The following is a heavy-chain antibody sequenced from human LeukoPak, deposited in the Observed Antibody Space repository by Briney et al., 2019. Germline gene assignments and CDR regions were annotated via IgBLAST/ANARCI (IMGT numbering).Heavy chain of an antibody. J-gene: IGHJ5*02. CDR1: GGSISSYY. V-gene: IGHV4-4*07. Sequence: PSETLSLTCTVSGGSISSYYWSWIRQPAGKGLEWIGRIYTSGSTNYNPSLKSRVTMSVDTSKNQFSLKLSSVTAADTAVYYCARDYGSGSYVNWFDPWGQRTLVTVSS. D-gene: IGHD3-10*01. CDR2: IYTSGST. CDR3: ARDYGSGSYVNWFDP.